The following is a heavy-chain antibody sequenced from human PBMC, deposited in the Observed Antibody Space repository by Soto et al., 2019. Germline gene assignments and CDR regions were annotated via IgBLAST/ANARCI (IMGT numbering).Heavy chain of an antibody. Sequence: LRLSCAASGFTVSSNYMSWVRQAPGKGPEWVSVIYSGGSTYYADSVKGRFTISRDNSKNTLYLQMNSLRAEDTAVYYCARGDGYNYYYGMDVWGQGTTVTVSS. CDR2: IYSGGST. CDR1: GFTVSSNY. CDR3: ARGDGYNYYYGMDV. J-gene: IGHJ6*02. V-gene: IGHV3-53*01. D-gene: IGHD2-21*01.